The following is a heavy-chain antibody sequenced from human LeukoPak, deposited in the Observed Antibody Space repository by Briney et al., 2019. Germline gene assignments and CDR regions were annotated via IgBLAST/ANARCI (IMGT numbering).Heavy chain of an antibody. D-gene: IGHD2-15*01. V-gene: IGHV4-39*07. CDR2: IYYSGST. J-gene: IGHJ4*02. CDR1: GGYISTSNYY. CDR3: ARDRGCSGGSCYYDY. Sequence: SETLSLTCTVSGGYISTSNYYWGWIRQSPGKGLEWIGNIYYSGSTYYNPSLKSRVSLSIDTSTNQFSLRLSSVTAADMAVYYCARDRGCSGGSCYYDYWGQGTLVTVSS.